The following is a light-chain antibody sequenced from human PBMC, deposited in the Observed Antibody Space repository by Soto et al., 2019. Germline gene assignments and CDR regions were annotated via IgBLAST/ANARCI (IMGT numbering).Light chain of an antibody. CDR1: NIGSKS. CDR2: YDS. V-gene: IGLV3-21*04. Sequence: SYELTQPPSVSVAPGKTARLTCGGNNIGSKSVHWYQQKPGQAPVLVIYYDSDRPSGIPERFSGSNSGNTATLTLSRVEAGDEADYDCQVWDSSSDHSYVFGTGTKLTVL. J-gene: IGLJ1*01. CDR3: QVWDSSSDHSYV.